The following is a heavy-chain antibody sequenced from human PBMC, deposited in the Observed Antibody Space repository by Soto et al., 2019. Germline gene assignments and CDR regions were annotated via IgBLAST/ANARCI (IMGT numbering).Heavy chain of an antibody. CDR3: VQWVLGVINY. CDR2: SRNRAQSYTT. Sequence: EVQLVESGGGLVQPGGSLRLSCATSGFTFSDHYLEWVRQAPGKGREWVGRSRNRAQSYTTEYAASVKGRFTISRDDSKTSLYLQVDSLTTDDPAVYYCVQWVLGVINYWGQGTLVTVSS. J-gene: IGHJ4*02. CDR1: GFTFSDHY. D-gene: IGHD3-10*01. V-gene: IGHV3-72*01.